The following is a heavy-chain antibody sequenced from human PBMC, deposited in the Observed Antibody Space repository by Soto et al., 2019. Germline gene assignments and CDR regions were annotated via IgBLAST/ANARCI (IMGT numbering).Heavy chain of an antibody. J-gene: IGHJ6*03. CDR3: ARRRKYCTNGVCYPYYYYMDV. CDR2: ISANNGNT. Sequence: GASVKVSCKASGYTFTSYGISWVRQATGQGLEWMGWISANNGNTSYAQKLQGRVTMTTNTSTSTAYMELSSLRSEDTAVYYCARRRKYCTNGVCYPYYYYMDVWGKGTTVTVSS. D-gene: IGHD2-8*01. CDR1: GYTFTSYG. V-gene: IGHV1-18*01.